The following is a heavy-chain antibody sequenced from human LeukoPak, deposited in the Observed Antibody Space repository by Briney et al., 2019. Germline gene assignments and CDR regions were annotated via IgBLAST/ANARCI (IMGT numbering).Heavy chain of an antibody. Sequence: PSQTLSLTCAISGDSVSSNSAAWNWIRQSPSRGLEWLGRTYYRSKWYNDYAVSVKNRITINPDTSKNQFSLQLNSVTPEDTAVYYCARVLKRVYKAGESYYYYGMDVWGQGTTVTVSS. CDR1: GDSVSSNSAA. V-gene: IGHV6-1*01. D-gene: IGHD1-1*01. CDR3: ARVLKRVYKAGESYYYYGMDV. J-gene: IGHJ6*02. CDR2: TYYRSKWYN.